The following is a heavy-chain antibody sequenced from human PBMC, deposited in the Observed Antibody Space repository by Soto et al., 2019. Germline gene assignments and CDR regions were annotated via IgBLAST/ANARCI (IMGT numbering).Heavy chain of an antibody. CDR3: ARDGAGNIAAAGSGGFDP. D-gene: IGHD6-13*01. V-gene: IGHV4-39*07. CDR2: IYYSGST. CDR1: GGSISSSSYY. J-gene: IGHJ5*02. Sequence: PSETLSLTCTVSGGSISSSSYYWGWIRQPPGKGLEWIGSIYYSGSTYYNPSLKSRVTISVDTSKNQFSLKLSSVTAADTAVYYCARDGAGNIAAAGSGGFDPWGQGTLVTVSS.